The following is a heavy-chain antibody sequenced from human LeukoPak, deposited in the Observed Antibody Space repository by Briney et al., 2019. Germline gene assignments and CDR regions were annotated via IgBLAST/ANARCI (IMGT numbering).Heavy chain of an antibody. CDR2: TYYRSKWYN. V-gene: IGHV6-1*01. CDR3: ARGGQGDGYSADEAFDF. J-gene: IGHJ3*01. Sequence: SQTLSLTCALSGDSVSVNSGAYNWIRLSPSRGREWLGRTYYRSKWYNDYAISVKSRITVNPATSRNQLSLQLNSVTPEDTAVYYCARGGQGDGYSADEAFDFWGPGTMVTVSS. CDR1: GDSVSVNSGA. D-gene: IGHD5-24*01.